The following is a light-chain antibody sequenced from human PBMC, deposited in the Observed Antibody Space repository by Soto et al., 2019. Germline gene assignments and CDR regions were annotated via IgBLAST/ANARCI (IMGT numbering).Light chain of an antibody. V-gene: IGKV3-15*01. J-gene: IGKJ2*02. CDR3: QESNNWPRCT. Sequence: VMTQSPATLSVSPGERVILSCRASQSIGSNLAWCQQKPGQPPRLLIYHTSTRAPDIPPRFSGSGSGTEFTLTISSLQSEDFGIYFCQESNNWPRCTFGQGTKLQIK. CDR1: QSIGSN. CDR2: HTS.